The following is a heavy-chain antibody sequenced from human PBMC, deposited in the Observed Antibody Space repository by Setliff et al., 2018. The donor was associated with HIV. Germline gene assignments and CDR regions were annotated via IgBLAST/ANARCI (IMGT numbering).Heavy chain of an antibody. J-gene: IGHJ3*02. D-gene: IGHD6-19*01. CDR1: GVSISSYY. CDR3: ARDSIAVAGRAFDI. V-gene: IGHV4-59*01. Sequence: SETLSLTCTVSGVSISSYYWSWVRQPPGKGLEWIGYIYYSGSTNYNPSLKSRVTISVDTSKNQFSLNLSSVTAADTAVYYCARDSIAVAGRAFDIWGPGTMVTVSS. CDR2: IYYSGST.